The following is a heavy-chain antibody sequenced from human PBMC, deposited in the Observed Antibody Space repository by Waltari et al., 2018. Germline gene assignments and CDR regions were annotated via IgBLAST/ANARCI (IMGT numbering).Heavy chain of an antibody. Sequence: QVQLVESGGGVVQPGGSLRLSCAASGFTFSSYGMHWVRQAPGKGGGWVACRRYGGSKKNYSASVKGRLPISKDNSKNTLYRQMNGLRAEDRAVYYWAGGVGATGGYWGQGTLVTVSS. J-gene: IGHJ4*02. V-gene: IGHV3-30*02. CDR3: AGGVGATGGY. CDR2: RRYGGSKK. CDR1: GFTFSSYG. D-gene: IGHD3-16*01.